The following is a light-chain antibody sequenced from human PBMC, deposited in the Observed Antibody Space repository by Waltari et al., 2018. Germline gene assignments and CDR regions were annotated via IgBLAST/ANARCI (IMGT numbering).Light chain of an antibody. J-gene: IGKJ4*01. CDR1: QGISSY. V-gene: IGKV1-9*01. CDR3: QQLNSYPRALT. Sequence: DIQLTQSPSFLSASLGDRVPITCRASQGISSYLAWYQQKPGKAPKLLIYAASTLQSGVPSRFSGSGSGTEFTLTISSLQPEDFATYYCQQLNSYPRALTFGGGTKVEIK. CDR2: AAS.